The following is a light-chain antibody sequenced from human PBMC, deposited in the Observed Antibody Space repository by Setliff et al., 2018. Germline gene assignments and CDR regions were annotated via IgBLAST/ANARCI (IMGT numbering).Light chain of an antibody. Sequence: EIVLTQSPGTLSLSPGERATLSCRASQSVTSNYLAWYQQKPGQAPRLLIYGASSRATGIPDRFSGSGSGTDFTLTISRLEPEDFAVYYCQQHVASITFGGGTKVDIK. CDR1: QSVTSNY. V-gene: IGKV3-20*01. J-gene: IGKJ4*01. CDR2: GAS. CDR3: QQHVASIT.